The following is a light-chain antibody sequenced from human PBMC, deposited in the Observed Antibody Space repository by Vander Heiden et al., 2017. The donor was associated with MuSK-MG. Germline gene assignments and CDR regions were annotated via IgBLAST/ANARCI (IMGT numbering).Light chain of an antibody. Sequence: EIVLTQSPDTLSLSPGERAALSCRASQSTRTSLAWYQHKPGQAPRRLIYGASTRSTGIPDRFSGSGSGADFTLTINRLEPEDFAVYFCQQYESSPRTFGQGTKVEIK. CDR3: QQYESSPRT. CDR2: GAS. V-gene: IGKV3-20*01. CDR1: QSTRTS. J-gene: IGKJ1*01.